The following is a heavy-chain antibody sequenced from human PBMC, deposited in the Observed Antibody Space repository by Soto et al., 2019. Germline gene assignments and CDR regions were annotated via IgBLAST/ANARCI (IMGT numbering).Heavy chain of an antibody. V-gene: IGHV4-39*01. Sequence: QLQLQESGPGLVKPSETLSLTCTVSGDSMTSSSYYWGWILQPPGKGLEWIGSIYYSERTSYNSGSTYYGPSLKSRFTISGATTKSQFSLKVSCVTDADRAVYYCARHTRNQFDPWGQGTLVTVSS. J-gene: IGHJ5*02. CDR1: GDSMTSSSYY. CDR3: ARHTRNQFDP. CDR2: IYYSERTSYNSGST.